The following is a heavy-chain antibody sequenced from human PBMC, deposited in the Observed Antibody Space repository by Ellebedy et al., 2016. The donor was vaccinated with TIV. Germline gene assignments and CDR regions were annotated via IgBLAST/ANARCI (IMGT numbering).Heavy chain of an antibody. D-gene: IGHD6-19*01. J-gene: IGHJ4*02. V-gene: IGHV4-59*01. Sequence: MPSETLSLTCTVSGGSISPYYWSWIRQPPGKGLEWIGYISYSGSTNYNPSLQSRVTISVDASKNQLSLKLSSVTAADTAVYYCARGGSSGWYEDYFDYWGQGTLVTVSS. CDR3: ARGGSSGWYEDYFDY. CDR2: ISYSGST. CDR1: GGSISPYY.